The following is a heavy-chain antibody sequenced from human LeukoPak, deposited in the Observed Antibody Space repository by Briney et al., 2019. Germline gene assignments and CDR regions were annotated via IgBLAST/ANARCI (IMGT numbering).Heavy chain of an antibody. V-gene: IGHV1-46*01. CDR3: ARGGGDYGDN. CDR1: VYTFTNYY. J-gene: IGHJ4*02. CDR2: INPSGGGT. Sequence: ASVKVSFKSSVYTFTNYYMHWVRQAPGQGLEWMGIINPSGGGTTYAQRFQGRDTMTRDTSTSTVYMDLSSLTSEDAAVYYCARGGGDYGDNWGQGTLVTVSS. D-gene: IGHD3-10*01.